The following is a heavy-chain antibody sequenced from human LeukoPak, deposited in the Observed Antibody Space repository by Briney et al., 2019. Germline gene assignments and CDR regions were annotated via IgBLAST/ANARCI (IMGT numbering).Heavy chain of an antibody. V-gene: IGHV3-20*04. J-gene: IGHJ4*02. CDR1: GFTFDDYG. CDR3: ASSFCSSTSCALNYFDY. D-gene: IGHD2-2*01. Sequence: GGSLRLSCAASGFTFDDYGMSWVRQAPGKGLEWVSGINWNGGSTGYADSVKGRFTISRDNAKNSLYLQMNSLRAEDTALYYCASSFCSSTSCALNYFDYWGRGTLVTASS. CDR2: INWNGGST.